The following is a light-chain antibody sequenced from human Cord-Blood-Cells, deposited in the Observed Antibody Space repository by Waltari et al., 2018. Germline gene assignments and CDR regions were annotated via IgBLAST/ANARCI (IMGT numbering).Light chain of an antibody. CDR3: SSYTSSSTYV. CDR1: SRDVGGYNY. CDR2: EVS. Sequence: QSALTQPAPVSGYPGQSITISCTGTSRDVGGYNYVSWYHQHPGKAPKLMIYEVSNRPSGVSNRFSGSKSGNTASLTISGLQAEDEADYYCSSYTSSSTYVFGTGTKVTVL. V-gene: IGLV2-14*01. J-gene: IGLJ1*01.